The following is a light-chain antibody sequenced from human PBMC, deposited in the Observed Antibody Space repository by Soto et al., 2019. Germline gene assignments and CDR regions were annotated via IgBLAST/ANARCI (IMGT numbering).Light chain of an antibody. CDR1: QSVSSN. CDR3: QHYNNRPPWT. Sequence: EIVMTQSPATLSVSPGERATLSCRASQSVSSNLAWYQQKPGQAPRLLIYGASTRATGIPARFSGSGSGTEFSPTISSLQSEDFAVYYCQHYNNRPPWTFGQGTKVEIK. CDR2: GAS. J-gene: IGKJ1*01. V-gene: IGKV3-15*01.